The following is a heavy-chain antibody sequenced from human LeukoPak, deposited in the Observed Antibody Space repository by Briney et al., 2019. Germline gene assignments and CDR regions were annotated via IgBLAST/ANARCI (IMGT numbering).Heavy chain of an antibody. Sequence: GGSLRLSCGASGFTFSSYAMHWVRQAPGKGLEYVSAISSYGDSTYYADSVKGRFTISRDNSKKTLYLEMGSLRAEDMAVYYCARGNRGNYYYGMDVWGQGTTVTVSS. CDR1: GFTFSSYA. J-gene: IGHJ6*02. CDR2: ISSYGDST. V-gene: IGHV3-64*02. CDR3: ARGNRGNYYYGMDV.